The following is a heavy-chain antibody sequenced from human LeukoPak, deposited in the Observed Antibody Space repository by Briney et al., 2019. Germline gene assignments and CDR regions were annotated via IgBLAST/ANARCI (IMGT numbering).Heavy chain of an antibody. CDR2: ISGSGGST. CDR1: GFSFSSYT. D-gene: IGHD2-2*01. Sequence: GGSPRLSCAVSGFSFSSYTMSWVRQAPGKGLEWVSAISGSGGSTYYADCVKGRFTISRDNSKNTLFLQMNSLRAEDTAVYYCAKDLGYCSSFSCPFDYWGQGTLVTASS. V-gene: IGHV3-23*01. J-gene: IGHJ4*02. CDR3: AKDLGYCSSFSCPFDY.